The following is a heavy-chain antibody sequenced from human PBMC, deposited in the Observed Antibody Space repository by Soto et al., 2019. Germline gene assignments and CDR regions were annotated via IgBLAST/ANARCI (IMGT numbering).Heavy chain of an antibody. CDR1: GGSISSYY. D-gene: IGHD6-13*01. CDR2: IYYSGST. Sequence: SETLSLTCTVSGGSISSYYWSRIRQPPGKGLEWIGYIYYSGSTNYNPSLKSRVTISVDTSKNQCSLKLSSVTAADTAVYYCEIKRAAAGIFWFDHWGQGTLVTVS. V-gene: IGHV4-59*08. J-gene: IGHJ5*02. CDR3: EIKRAAAGIFWFDH.